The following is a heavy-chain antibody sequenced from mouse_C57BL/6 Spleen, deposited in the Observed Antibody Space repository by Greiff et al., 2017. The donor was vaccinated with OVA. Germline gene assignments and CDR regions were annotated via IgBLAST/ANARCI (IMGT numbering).Heavy chain of an antibody. D-gene: IGHD1-1*01. CDR3: ARDEGSTVVAGFDY. Sequence: DVMLVESGGGLVKPGGSLKLSCAASGFTFSSYAMSWVRQTPEKRLEWVATISDGGSYTYYPANVKGRFTISRDNAKNNLYLQMSHLKSEDTAMYYCARDEGSTVVAGFDYWGQGTTLTVSS. CDR1: GFTFSSYA. CDR2: ISDGGSYT. V-gene: IGHV5-4*01. J-gene: IGHJ2*01.